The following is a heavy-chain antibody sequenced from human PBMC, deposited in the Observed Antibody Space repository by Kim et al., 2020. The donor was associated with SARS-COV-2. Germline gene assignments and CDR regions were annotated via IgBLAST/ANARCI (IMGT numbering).Heavy chain of an antibody. D-gene: IGHD2-2*01. J-gene: IGHJ4*02. V-gene: IGHV3-7*03. CDR3: AKVRYGIVVGMIDY. Sequence: YGDSGKGRFTISRDNAKNSLYLQMNSLRAEDTAVYYCAKVRYGIVVGMIDYWGQGTLVTVSS.